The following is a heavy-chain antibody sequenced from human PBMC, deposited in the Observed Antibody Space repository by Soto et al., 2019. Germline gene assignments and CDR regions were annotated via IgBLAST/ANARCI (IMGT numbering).Heavy chain of an antibody. CDR1: GYTLTTNY. D-gene: IGHD6-19*01. CDR3: GRGEVTSSGWLFEF. V-gene: IGHV1-46*03. J-gene: IGHJ4*02. Sequence: QVQLMQSGSEVKKPGASVKVSCRASGYTLTTNYMHWVRQAPGQGPEWVAMINPRSGGNTNYAQKFKGRVAVTSDTSTTVYLELSNLSSDDSAVYYCGRGEVTSSGWLFEFWGQGTLVTVSS. CDR2: INPRSGGNT.